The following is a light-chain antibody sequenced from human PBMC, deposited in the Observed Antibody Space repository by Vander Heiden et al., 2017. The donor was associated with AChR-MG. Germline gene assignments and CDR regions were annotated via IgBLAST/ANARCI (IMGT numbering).Light chain of an antibody. CDR2: QDS. Sequence: SYELTQPSSVSVSPGQTASITCSGDKLGNKYACWYQQKAGQSPVLVIYQDSKRPSGIPERFSGSNSGNTATLTISGTQAMDEADYYCQAWDSRTAVFGGGTKLTVL. CDR3: QAWDSRTAV. CDR1: KLGNKY. V-gene: IGLV3-1*01. J-gene: IGLJ2*01.